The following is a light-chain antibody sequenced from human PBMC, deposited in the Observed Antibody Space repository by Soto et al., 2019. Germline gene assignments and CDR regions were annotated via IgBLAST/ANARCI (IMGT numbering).Light chain of an antibody. V-gene: IGKV3-15*01. CDR3: QHYNNWPRT. CDR1: QSVSSN. J-gene: IGKJ1*01. CDR2: GAS. Sequence: EIVMTQSPATLSVSPGERATLSCRASQSVSSNLAWYQQKPGQAPRLLIYGASTRATGIPARFSGSVSGTEFTLTISSLQSEDCAVYYCQHYNNWPRTFGQGTKVEIK.